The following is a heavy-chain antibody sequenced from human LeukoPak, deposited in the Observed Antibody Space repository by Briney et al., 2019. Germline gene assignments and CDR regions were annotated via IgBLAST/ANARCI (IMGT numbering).Heavy chain of an antibody. CDR1: GFSFSSYS. J-gene: IGHJ3*02. CDR2: ISNSSSTI. D-gene: IGHD1-14*01. Sequence: PAGSLRLSCAASGFSFSSYSMNWIRQAPGKGLEWVSYISNSSSTIYYADPVNGRFTISSANAKQLLYLLMNLLSAEDTAVYCCVRDAGTSPDAFDIGGQGTMVTVSS. V-gene: IGHV3-48*01. CDR3: VRDAGTSPDAFDI.